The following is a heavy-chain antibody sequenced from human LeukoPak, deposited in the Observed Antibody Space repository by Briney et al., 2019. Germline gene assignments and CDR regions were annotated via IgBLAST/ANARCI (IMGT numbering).Heavy chain of an antibody. CDR2: INHAGST. Sequence: SETLSLTCAVHGGSFSGYYWNWIRQPPGKGLEWIGEINHAGSTNYSPSLRGRVSLSVDSSKRQISLTLTSVPAADTAVYYCARADYYNDDGFDWGQGTRVTVSS. V-gene: IGHV4-34*01. D-gene: IGHD3-10*01. CDR1: GGSFSGYY. J-gene: IGHJ4*02. CDR3: ARADYYNDDGFD.